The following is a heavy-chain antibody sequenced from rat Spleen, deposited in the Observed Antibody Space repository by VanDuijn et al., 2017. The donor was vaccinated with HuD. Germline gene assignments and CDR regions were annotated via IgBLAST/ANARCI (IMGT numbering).Heavy chain of an antibody. CDR1: GFTFSSYW. V-gene: IGHV5-58*01. J-gene: IGHJ2*01. CDR3: AVAGYGY. Sequence: EVQLVETGGGLVQPGKSLKLSCVASGFTFSSYWMYWVRQAPGKGLEWVSSISNDGVNTYYPDSVKGRFTISRDNAESIVYLQMNSLKSEDTATYDWAVAGYGYWGQGVMVTVSS. D-gene: IGHD1-7*01. CDR2: ISNDGVNT.